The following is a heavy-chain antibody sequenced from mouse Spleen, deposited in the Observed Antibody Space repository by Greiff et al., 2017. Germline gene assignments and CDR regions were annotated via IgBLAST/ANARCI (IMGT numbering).Heavy chain of an antibody. CDR1: GYTFTDYA. D-gene: IGHD1-1*01. V-gene: IGHV1S137*01. Sequence: VKLVESGAELVRPGVSVKISCKGSGYTFTDYAMHWVKQSHAKSLEWIGVISTYYGDASYNQKFKGKATMTVDKSSSTAYMELARLTSEDSAIYYCARGYYGSSSHWYFDVWGAGTTVTVSS. J-gene: IGHJ1*01. CDR2: ISTYYGDA. CDR3: ARGYYGSSSHWYFDV.